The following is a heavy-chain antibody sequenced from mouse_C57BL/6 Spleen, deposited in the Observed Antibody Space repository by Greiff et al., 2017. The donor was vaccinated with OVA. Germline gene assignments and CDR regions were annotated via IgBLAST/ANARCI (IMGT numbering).Heavy chain of an antibody. J-gene: IGHJ2*01. Sequence: EVKLVESGGGLVKPGGSLKLSCAASGFTFSSYAMSWVRQTPEKRLEWVATISDGGSYTYYPDNVKGRFTISRDNAKNNLYLQMSHLKSEDTAMYYCASLYYDYDKYYFDYWGQGTTLTVSS. D-gene: IGHD2-4*01. CDR2: ISDGGSYT. CDR3: ASLYYDYDKYYFDY. V-gene: IGHV5-4*03. CDR1: GFTFSSYA.